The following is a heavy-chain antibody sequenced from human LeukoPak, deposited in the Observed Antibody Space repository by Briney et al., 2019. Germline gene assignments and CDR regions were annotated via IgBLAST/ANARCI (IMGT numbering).Heavy chain of an antibody. D-gene: IGHD3-10*01. CDR1: GFTFSSYS. V-gene: IGHV3-23*01. Sequence: GGSLRLSCAASGFTFSSYSMNWVRQAPGKGLEWVSAISGSGGSTYYADSVRGRFTISRDNSKNTLYLQMNSLRAEDTAVYYCARGKNYYGSGSPFDYWGQGTLVTVSS. J-gene: IGHJ4*02. CDR2: ISGSGGST. CDR3: ARGKNYYGSGSPFDY.